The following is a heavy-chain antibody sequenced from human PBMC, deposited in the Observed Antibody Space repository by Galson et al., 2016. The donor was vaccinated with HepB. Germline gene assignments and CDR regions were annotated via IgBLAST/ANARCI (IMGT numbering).Heavy chain of an antibody. J-gene: IGHJ5*02. CDR2: IFPDDSDS. V-gene: IGHV5-51*01. CDR1: GYSFSNYW. CDR3: ARLGFDLSTGSPPGWFDP. D-gene: IGHD3-9*01. Sequence: QSGAEVKKPGESLKISCKGSGYSFSNYWIVWVRQMPGKGLEWMGIIFPDDSDSKYSPSFEGHVTISAAKSIHTVYLPWTSLRASDTAMYYCARLGFDLSTGSPPGWFDPWGQGTLVTVSS.